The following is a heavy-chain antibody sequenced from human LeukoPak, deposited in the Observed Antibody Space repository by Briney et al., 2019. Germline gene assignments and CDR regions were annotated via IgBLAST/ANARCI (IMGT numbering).Heavy chain of an antibody. Sequence: GWSLRLSCVASGFSFTNAWMSWVRQAPGKGLEGVGRIKNKVDGGTVDYAAPVKGRFTISRDDSKNTLFLQMNSLKTEDTAVYYCTTDPGDYEIYWGQGTLVTVSS. CDR1: GFSFTNAW. V-gene: IGHV3-15*01. D-gene: IGHD4-17*01. CDR2: IKNKVDGGTV. CDR3: TTDPGDYEIY. J-gene: IGHJ4*02.